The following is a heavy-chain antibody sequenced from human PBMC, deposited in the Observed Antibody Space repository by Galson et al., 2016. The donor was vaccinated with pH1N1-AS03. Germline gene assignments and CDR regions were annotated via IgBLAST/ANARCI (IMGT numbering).Heavy chain of an antibody. CDR1: GFSHSASGVA. Sequence: PALVKPTQTLTLTCTLSGFSHSASGVAVAWIRQPPGKALEWLALIYWDDDKRYSPSLRDKLTITKDSSTNQVVLTMTNMDPVDTATYYCAHRHGGNPHYFGYWGPGTLVTVSS. CDR2: IYWDDDK. J-gene: IGHJ4*02. V-gene: IGHV2-5*02. CDR3: AHRHGGNPHYFGY. D-gene: IGHD4-23*01.